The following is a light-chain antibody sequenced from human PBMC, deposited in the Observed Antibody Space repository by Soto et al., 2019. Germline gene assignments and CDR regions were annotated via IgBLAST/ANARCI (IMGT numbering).Light chain of an antibody. J-gene: IGKJ4*01. V-gene: IGKV3-11*01. Sequence: EIVLTQSPATLSLSPGDTATLSCRASQSVTNYLAWYQQKPGQAPRLLMYDASNRATGIPPRFSGSGFGTDFTLTISSLEPEDSAVYYCQQRNKRPFLTFGGGTRVEIK. CDR3: QQRNKRPFLT. CDR2: DAS. CDR1: QSVTNY.